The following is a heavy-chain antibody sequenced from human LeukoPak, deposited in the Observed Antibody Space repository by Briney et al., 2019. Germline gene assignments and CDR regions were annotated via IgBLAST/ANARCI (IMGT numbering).Heavy chain of an antibody. CDR2: IYYSGST. CDR1: GGSISSGGYY. D-gene: IGHD2-2*01. J-gene: IGHJ5*02. V-gene: IGHV4-31*09. CDR3: ATRYCSSTRGVYSCSIDP. Sequence: PSQTLSLTCTVSGGSISSGGYYWSWIRQHPGKGLEWIGYIYYSGSTNYNASLKSRVTISVDKSKNQFSLKLSSVTAADTAVYYCATRYCSSTRGVYSCSIDPWGQGTLVTVSS.